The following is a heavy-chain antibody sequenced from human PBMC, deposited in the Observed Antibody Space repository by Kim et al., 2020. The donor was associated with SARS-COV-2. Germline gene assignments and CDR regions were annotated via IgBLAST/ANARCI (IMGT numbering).Heavy chain of an antibody. D-gene: IGHD2-2*02. J-gene: IGHJ5*02. CDR2: IYYSGST. V-gene: IGHV4-59*13. CDR3: ARGHCSSTSCYTGDWFDP. CDR1: GGSISSYY. Sequence: SETLSLTCTVSGGSISSYYWSWIRRPPGKGLEWIGYIYYSGSTNYNPSLKSRVTISVDTSKNQFSLKLSSVTAADTAVYYCARGHCSSTSCYTGDWFDPWGQGTLVTVSS.